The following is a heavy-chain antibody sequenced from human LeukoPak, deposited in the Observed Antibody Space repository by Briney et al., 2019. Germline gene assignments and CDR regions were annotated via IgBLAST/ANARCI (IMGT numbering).Heavy chain of an antibody. J-gene: IGHJ4*02. CDR1: GFTFSSYS. CDR3: ARGGSYDFWSVPFDY. V-gene: IGHV3-21*01. CDR2: ISSSSSYI. Sequence: GGSLRLSCAASGFTFSSYSMNWVRQAPGKGLEWVSSISSSSSYIYYADSVKGRFTISRDNAKNSLYLQMNSLRAEDTAVHYCARGGSYDFWSVPFDYWGQGTLVTVSS. D-gene: IGHD3-3*01.